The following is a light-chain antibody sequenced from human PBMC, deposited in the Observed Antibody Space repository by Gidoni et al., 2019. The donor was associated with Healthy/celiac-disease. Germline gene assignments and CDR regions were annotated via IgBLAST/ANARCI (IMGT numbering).Light chain of an antibody. J-gene: IGKJ3*01. V-gene: IGKV3D-11*02. Sequence: EIVLTQSPATLSLSPGERASQSVSSYLAWYQQKPGQAPRLLIYDASNRATGIPARFSGSGPGTDFTLTISSLEPEDFAVYYCQQRSNWPFTCXPXTKVDIK. CDR3: QQRSNWPFT. CDR1: QSVSSY. CDR2: DAS.